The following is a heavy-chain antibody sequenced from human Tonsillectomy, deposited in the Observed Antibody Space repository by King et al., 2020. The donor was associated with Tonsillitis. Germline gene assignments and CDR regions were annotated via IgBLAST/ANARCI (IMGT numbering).Heavy chain of an antibody. CDR3: ARDVQGERGRDYYYGMDV. CDR1: GDTFSSYG. V-gene: IGHV1-69*09. Sequence: VQLVESGAEVKKPGSSVKVSCKASGDTFSSYGISWVRQAPGQGLEWMGRIIPILSITTYAQKFQGRVTISADKSTSTAYMDVSSLRSEDTAVYYWARDVQGERGRDYYYGMDVGGQGSTVIASS. CDR2: IIPILSIT. D-gene: IGHD1-1*01. J-gene: IGHJ6*02.